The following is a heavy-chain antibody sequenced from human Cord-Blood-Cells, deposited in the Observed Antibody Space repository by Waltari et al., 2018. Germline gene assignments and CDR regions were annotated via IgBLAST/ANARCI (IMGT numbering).Heavy chain of an antibody. D-gene: IGHD5-12*01. CDR3: AGGGYSGYDYPDY. CDR1: GYTFTGYY. J-gene: IGHJ4*02. CDR2: INPNS. V-gene: IGHV1-2*02. Sequence: QVQLVQSGAEVKKPGASVTVSCTASGYTFTGYYMHWERQAPGQGLEWLGWINPNSGYTSSSTAYMELSRLRSDDTAVYYCAGGGYSGYDYPDYWGQGTLVTVSS.